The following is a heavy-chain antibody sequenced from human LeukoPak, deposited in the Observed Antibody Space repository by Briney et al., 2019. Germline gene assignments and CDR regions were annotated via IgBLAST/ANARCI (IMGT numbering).Heavy chain of an antibody. CDR3: ARGGYYDSSGYLFRDYYYYYMDV. Sequence: NPSETLSLTCTVSGGSISSYYWSWLRQPPGKGLEWIGYIYYSGSTNYNPSLKRRVTISVDTSKNQFSLKLSSVTAADTALYYCARGGYYDSSGYLFRDYYYYYMDVWGKGTTVTISS. D-gene: IGHD3-22*01. CDR1: GGSISSYY. V-gene: IGHV4-59*01. J-gene: IGHJ6*03. CDR2: IYYSGST.